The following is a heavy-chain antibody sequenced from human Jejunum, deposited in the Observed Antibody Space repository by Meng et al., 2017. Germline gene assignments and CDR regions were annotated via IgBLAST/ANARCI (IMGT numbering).Heavy chain of an antibody. V-gene: IGHV4-31*03. CDR1: GGSPRTGAYY. J-gene: IGHJ5*02. CDR3: ARLGITETIGGFDP. D-gene: IGHD1-7*01. CDR2: IYYTGST. Sequence: QGHVQESGPGLVKPFQALSLTCTVSGGSPRTGAYYWSWIRQHPGKGLEWIGYIYYTGSTFYNPSLKSRVSISLETSKNQFSLKVTSVTAADTAFYYCARLGITETIGGFDPWGQGILVTVSS.